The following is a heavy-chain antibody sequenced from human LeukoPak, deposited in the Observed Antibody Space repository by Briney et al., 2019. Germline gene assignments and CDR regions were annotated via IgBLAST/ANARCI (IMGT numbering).Heavy chain of an antibody. CDR3: AREGYSSWFDP. Sequence: SETLSLTCTVSGGSISSGGYYWSWIRQHPGKGLEWIGYIYYSGSTYYNPSLKSRVTISVDTPKNQFSLKLSSVTAADTAVYYCAREGYSSWFDPWGQGTLVTVSS. D-gene: IGHD6-13*01. CDR1: GGSISSGGYY. J-gene: IGHJ5*02. V-gene: IGHV4-31*03. CDR2: IYYSGST.